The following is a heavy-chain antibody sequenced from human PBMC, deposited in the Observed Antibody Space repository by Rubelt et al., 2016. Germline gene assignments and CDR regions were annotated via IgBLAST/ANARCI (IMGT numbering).Heavy chain of an antibody. CDR3: ATGCSSGWYVAY. CDR2: MNAGNGNT. J-gene: IGHJ4*02. Sequence: QVQLVQSGAEVKKPGASAKGSCKAAGYSFTTYSIHWVRQAPGQRLEGLGRMNAGNGNTKDSQKFQGRVTFTSDTSASTAYMELSSLRSDDTAIYYCATGCSSGWYVAYWGQGTLVTVSS. CDR1: GYSFTTYS. D-gene: IGHD6-19*01. V-gene: IGHV1-3*01.